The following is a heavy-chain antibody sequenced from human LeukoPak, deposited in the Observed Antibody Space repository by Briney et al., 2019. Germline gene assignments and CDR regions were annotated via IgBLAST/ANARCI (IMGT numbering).Heavy chain of an antibody. CDR1: GYTFTGYY. CDR2: INPNGGGT. Sequence: ASVKVSCKASGYTFTGYYMHWVRQAPGQGLEWMGWINPNGGGTNYAQKFQGRVTMTRDTSISTAYMELSRLRSDDTAVYYCARAPRAMVRGANNWFDPWGQGTLVTVSS. J-gene: IGHJ5*02. D-gene: IGHD3-10*01. CDR3: ARAPRAMVRGANNWFDP. V-gene: IGHV1-2*02.